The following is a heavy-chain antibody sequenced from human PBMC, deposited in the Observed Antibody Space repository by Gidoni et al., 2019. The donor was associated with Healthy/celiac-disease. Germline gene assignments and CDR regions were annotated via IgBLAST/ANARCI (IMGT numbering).Heavy chain of an antibody. J-gene: IGHJ6*02. V-gene: IGHV4-31*03. D-gene: IGHD3-3*01. CDR2: IYYSGST. CDR1: GGSIRSGGYY. CDR3: ARDRGLDFWSGYYMYYYGMDV. Sequence: QVQLQESGPALVKPSQTLSLTCTVSGGSIRSGGYYWSGIRQHPGKGLEWIGYIYYSGSTYYNPSLKSRVTISVDTSKNQFSLKLSSVTAADTAVYYCARDRGLDFWSGYYMYYYGMDVWGQGTTVTVSS.